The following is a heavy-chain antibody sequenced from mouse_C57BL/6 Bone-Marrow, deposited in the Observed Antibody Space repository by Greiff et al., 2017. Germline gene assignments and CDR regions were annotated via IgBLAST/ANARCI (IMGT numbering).Heavy chain of an antibody. Sequence: EVKLMESGGGLVKPGGSLKLSCAASGFTFSSYAMSWVRQTPEKRLEWVATISDGGSYTYYPDNVKGRFTISRDNAKNNLYLQMSHLKSEDTAMYYCARDRFYYYGSSFFDYWGQGTTLTVSS. J-gene: IGHJ2*01. D-gene: IGHD1-1*01. CDR2: ISDGGSYT. CDR3: ARDRFYYYGSSFFDY. CDR1: GFTFSSYA. V-gene: IGHV5-4*01.